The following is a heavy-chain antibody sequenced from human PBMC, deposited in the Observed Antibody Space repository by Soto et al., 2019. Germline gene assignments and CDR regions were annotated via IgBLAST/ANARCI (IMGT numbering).Heavy chain of an antibody. Sequence: ASVKVSCKASGYTFTSYYMHWVRQAPGQGLEWMGIINPSGGSTSYAQKFQGRVTMTRDTSTSTVYMELSSLRSEDTAVYYCARDGSSGWYIGWFDPWRQGTLVTVSS. D-gene: IGHD6-19*01. CDR1: GYTFTSYY. CDR2: INPSGGST. V-gene: IGHV1-46*03. CDR3: ARDGSSGWYIGWFDP. J-gene: IGHJ5*02.